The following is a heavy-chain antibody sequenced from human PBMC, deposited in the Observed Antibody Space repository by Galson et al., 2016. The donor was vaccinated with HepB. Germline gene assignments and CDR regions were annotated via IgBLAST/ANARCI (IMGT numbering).Heavy chain of an antibody. D-gene: IGHD2-2*01. V-gene: IGHV3-30-3*01. Sequence: SLRLSCAASGFIFSSYAMHWVRQAPGKGLEWVALISYDGGNKYYADSVRGRFTISRDNSKNTLDLQMNSLRAEDTAVYYCARAGRYCSSSSGYAGYGGDAFDIGGQGTVVTVSS. CDR1: GFIFSSYA. J-gene: IGHJ3*02. CDR2: ISYDGGNK. CDR3: ARAGRYCSSSSGYAGYGGDAFDI.